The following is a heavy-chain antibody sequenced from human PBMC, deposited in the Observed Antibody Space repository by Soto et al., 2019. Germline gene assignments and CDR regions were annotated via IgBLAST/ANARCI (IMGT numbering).Heavy chain of an antibody. CDR3: TTDPPTYGSGRGDY. Sequence: QVQLVQSGAEVKKPGASVKVSCKASGYIFTSYGISWVRQAPGQGREWMGWISAYNGNTNYAQKHQGRDTLTTDTPTSTAYMELSSLRSDDTAVYYCTTDPPTYGSGRGDYWGQGTLVTVSS. J-gene: IGHJ4*02. CDR2: ISAYNGNT. V-gene: IGHV1-18*01. CDR1: GYIFTSYG. D-gene: IGHD3-10*01.